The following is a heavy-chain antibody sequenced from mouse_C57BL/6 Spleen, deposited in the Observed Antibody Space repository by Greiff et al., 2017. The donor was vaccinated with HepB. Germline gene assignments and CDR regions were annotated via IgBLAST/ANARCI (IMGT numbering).Heavy chain of an antibody. D-gene: IGHD1-1*02. CDR1: GYTFTSYW. CDR3: ARKEGYGSAWFDY. Sequence: QVQLQQPGAELVKPGASVKLSCKASGYTFTSYWMQWVKQRPGQGLEWIGEIDPSDSYTNYNQKFKGKATLTVDTSSSTAYMQLSRLSSEDSAVYDCARKEGYGSAWFDYWGQGTLVTVSA. V-gene: IGHV1-50*01. CDR2: IDPSDSYT. J-gene: IGHJ3*01.